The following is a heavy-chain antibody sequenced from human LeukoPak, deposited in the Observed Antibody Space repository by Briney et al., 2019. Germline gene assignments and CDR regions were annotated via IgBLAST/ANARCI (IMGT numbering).Heavy chain of an antibody. CDR3: AREVHSSGWYGGLDV. J-gene: IGHJ6*04. CDR1: GFNFNAYN. Sequence: ASVKVSCKASGFNFNAYNMHWVRQAPGQGLEWMGWITPKSGGANYAQKFQGRVIMTWDTSISTAYMELSRLRSDDTAVYYCAREVHSSGWYGGLDVWGKGTTVTISS. D-gene: IGHD6-19*01. V-gene: IGHV1-2*02. CDR2: ITPKSGGA.